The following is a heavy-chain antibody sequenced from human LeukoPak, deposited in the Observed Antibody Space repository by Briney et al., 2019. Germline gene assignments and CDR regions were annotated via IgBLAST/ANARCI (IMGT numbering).Heavy chain of an antibody. D-gene: IGHD6-19*01. Sequence: GASVKVSCKASGYTFTGYYIHWVRQAPGQGLEWMGWINPNSGGTNYAQKFQGRVTMTRDTSISTAYMELSRLRSDGTAVYYCAKVMGSGQWLVEREDFDIWGQGTMVTVSS. CDR1: GYTFTGYY. CDR3: AKVMGSGQWLVEREDFDI. V-gene: IGHV1-2*02. J-gene: IGHJ3*02. CDR2: INPNSGGT.